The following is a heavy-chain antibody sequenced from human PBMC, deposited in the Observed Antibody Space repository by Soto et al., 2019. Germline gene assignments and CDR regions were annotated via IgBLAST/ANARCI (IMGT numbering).Heavy chain of an antibody. CDR3: AREKTTVVTQNYYYYYGMDV. Sequence: PGESRKISCKGSGYSFTSYWIGWVRQMPGKGLEWMGIIYPGDSDTRYSPSFQGQVTISADKSISTAYLQWSSLKASDTAMYYCAREKTTVVTQNYYYYYGMDVWGQGTTVTVSS. V-gene: IGHV5-51*01. J-gene: IGHJ6*02. CDR1: GYSFTSYW. CDR2: IYPGDSDT. D-gene: IGHD4-17*01.